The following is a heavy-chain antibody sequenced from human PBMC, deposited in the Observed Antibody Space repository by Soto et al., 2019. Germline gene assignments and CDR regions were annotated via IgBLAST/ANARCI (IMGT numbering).Heavy chain of an antibody. D-gene: IGHD2-15*01. V-gene: IGHV3-23*01. CDR2: ISGSGGST. Sequence: PGVSLSLSCAASGFTFSSYAMSWVRQAPGKGLEWVSAISGSGGSTYYADSVKGRFTISRANSKNTLYLQMNSLRAEDTAVYYCAKGSERVVTPYSYFDYWGQGTLVTVSS. J-gene: IGHJ4*02. CDR3: AKGSERVVTPYSYFDY. CDR1: GFTFSSYA.